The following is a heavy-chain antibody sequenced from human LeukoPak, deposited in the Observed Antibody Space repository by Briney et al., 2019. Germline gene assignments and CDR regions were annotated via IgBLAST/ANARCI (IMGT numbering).Heavy chain of an antibody. J-gene: IGHJ3*02. CDR1: GGSISSYY. D-gene: IGHD2-2*01. CDR3: ATSGYGLVDAFDI. V-gene: IGHV4-59*01. CDR2: IYYSGST. Sequence: SETLSLTCTVSGGSISSYYWSWIRQPPGKGLEWIGYIYYSGSTNYNPSLKSRVTISVDMSKNQFSLKLSSVTAADTAVYYCATSGYGLVDAFDIWGQGTMVTVSS.